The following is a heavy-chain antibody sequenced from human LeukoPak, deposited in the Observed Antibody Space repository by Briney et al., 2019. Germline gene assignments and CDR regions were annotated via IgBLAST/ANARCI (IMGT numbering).Heavy chain of an antibody. Sequence: SETLSLTCTVSGGSISSSSYSWGWIRQPPGKGLEWIGSIYYSGSTYYNPSLKSRVTISVDTSKNQFSLKLSSVTAADTAVYYCARPRWSSSPDLTYYFDYWGQGTLVTVSS. CDR2: IYYSGST. V-gene: IGHV4-39*01. J-gene: IGHJ4*02. D-gene: IGHD6-13*01. CDR1: GGSISSSSYS. CDR3: ARPRWSSSPDLTYYFDY.